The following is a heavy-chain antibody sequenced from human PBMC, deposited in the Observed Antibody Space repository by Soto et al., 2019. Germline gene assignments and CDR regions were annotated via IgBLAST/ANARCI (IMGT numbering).Heavy chain of an antibody. V-gene: IGHV4-59*11. CDR1: GGSLSNHY. CDR3: ARVPYYYGSGSYFFDS. D-gene: IGHD3-10*01. Sequence: SETLSLTCSVSGGSLSNHYWSWIRQPPGKGLEWIGYIYYTGNTNYNPSLKSRVTVSIDTSKNQFSLNLTSLTAADTAVYYCARVPYYYGSGSYFFDSWGQGTLVTVSS. J-gene: IGHJ4*02. CDR2: IYYTGNT.